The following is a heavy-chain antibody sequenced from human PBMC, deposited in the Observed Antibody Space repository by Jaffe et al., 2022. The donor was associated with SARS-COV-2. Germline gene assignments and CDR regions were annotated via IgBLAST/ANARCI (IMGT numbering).Heavy chain of an antibody. J-gene: IGHJ4*02. CDR3: AKVLKLCGGSCLPLPFDY. V-gene: IGHV3-23*01. Sequence: EVQLLESGGGLVQPGGSLRLSCAASGFTFSSYAMSWVRQAPGKGLEWVSAISGSGGSTYYADSVKGRFTISRDNSKNTLYLQMNSLRAEDTAVYYCAKVLKLCGGSCLPLPFDYWGQGTLVTVSS. CDR1: GFTFSSYA. CDR2: ISGSGGST. D-gene: IGHD2-15*01.